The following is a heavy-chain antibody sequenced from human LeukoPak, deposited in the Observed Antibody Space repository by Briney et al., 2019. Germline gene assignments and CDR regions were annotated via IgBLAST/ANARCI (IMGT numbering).Heavy chain of an antibody. D-gene: IGHD5-12*01. CDR1: GFTFSSYS. CDR3: ARSLSGYDPLSAF. CDR2: MTATSNTF. Sequence: SGGSLRLSCEVSGFTFSSYSMTWVRQVQGKGLEWIAYMTATSNTFYYADSVKGRFTISRDNARNSLFLQMNSLTVEDTAVYYCARSLSGYDPLSAFWGQGTLVTVSS. J-gene: IGHJ1*01. V-gene: IGHV3-48*04.